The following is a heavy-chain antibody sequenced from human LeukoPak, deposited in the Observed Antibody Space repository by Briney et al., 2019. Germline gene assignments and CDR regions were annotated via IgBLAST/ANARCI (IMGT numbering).Heavy chain of an antibody. CDR2: ISAGSGDT. CDR1: GYTFTSYF. CDR3: ARGGPVDLFEYFQH. J-gene: IGHJ1*01. D-gene: IGHD3-16*01. V-gene: IGHV1-3*01. Sequence: ASVKVSCKASGYTFTSYFVYWVRQAPGQRPEWMGRISAGSGDTKYSQKFQGRVTITRDTSASTAYMELNNLISEDTAVYYCARGGPVDLFEYFQHWGQGTLVTVSS.